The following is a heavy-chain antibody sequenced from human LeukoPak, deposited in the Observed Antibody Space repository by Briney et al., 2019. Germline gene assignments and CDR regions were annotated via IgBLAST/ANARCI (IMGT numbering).Heavy chain of an antibody. J-gene: IGHJ6*03. CDR2: ISSSSYI. CDR3: AREPYSSSFYYYYYMDV. V-gene: IGHV3-21*01. CDR1: GFTFSSYS. D-gene: IGHD6-13*01. Sequence: PGGSLRLSCAASGFTFSSYSMNWVRQAPGKGLEWVASISSSSYIYYADSVKGRFTISRDDAKNSLYLQMNSLRAEDTAVYYCAREPYSSSFYYYYYMDVWGKGTTVTVSS.